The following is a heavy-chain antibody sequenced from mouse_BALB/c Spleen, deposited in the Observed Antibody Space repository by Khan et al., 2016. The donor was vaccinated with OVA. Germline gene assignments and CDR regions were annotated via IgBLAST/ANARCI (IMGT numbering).Heavy chain of an antibody. D-gene: IGHD1-2*01. CDR1: GYSITTGYG. CDR2: ISYSGSP. V-gene: IGHV3-2*02. Sequence: VQLQESGPGLVKPSQSLSLTCTVTGYSITTGYGWNWLRQFPGNKLEWMGYISYSGSPNYNPSLKSRISITRDTSKNQFYLQLNSVTTEDTATYYSARTARIKYWGQGTTLTVSS. CDR3: ARTARIKY. J-gene: IGHJ2*01.